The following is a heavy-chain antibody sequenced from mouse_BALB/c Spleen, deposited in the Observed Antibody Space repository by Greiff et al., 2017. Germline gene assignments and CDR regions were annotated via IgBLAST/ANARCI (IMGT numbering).Heavy chain of an antibody. J-gene: IGHJ4*01. Sequence: EVQLQESGPSLVKPSQTLSLTCSVTGDSITSGYWNWIRNFPGNKLEYMGYISYSGSTYYNPSLKSRISITRDTSKNQYYLQLNSVTTEDTATYYCARGKYGNPYAMDYWGQGTSVTVSS. V-gene: IGHV3-8*02. D-gene: IGHD2-10*02. CDR2: ISYSGST. CDR1: GDSITSGY. CDR3: ARGKYGNPYAMDY.